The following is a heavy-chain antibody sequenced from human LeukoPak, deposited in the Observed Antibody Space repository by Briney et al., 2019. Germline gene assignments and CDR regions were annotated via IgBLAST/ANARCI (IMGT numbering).Heavy chain of an antibody. CDR2: INPNSGGT. V-gene: IGHV1-2*02. J-gene: IGHJ4*02. Sequence: GASVKVSCKASGYTFTGYYMHWVRQAPGQGLEWMGWINPNSGGTNYAQKFQGRVTMTRDTSINTVYMELNSLTSDDTAVYFCARVRIETAGRGLDYWGQGTPVIVSS. CDR1: GYTFTGYY. CDR3: ARVRIETAGRGLDY. D-gene: IGHD6-13*01.